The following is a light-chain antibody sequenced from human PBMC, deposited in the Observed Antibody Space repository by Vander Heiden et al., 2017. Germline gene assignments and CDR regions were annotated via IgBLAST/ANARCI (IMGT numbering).Light chain of an antibody. Sequence: AIRMTQSPSSLSASTGDRVTITCRASQGISSYLAWYQQKPGKAPKLPIYAASTLQSGVPARFSGSGSGTDFTLTISCLQSEDFATYYCQQYYSYPPALTFGGGTKVEIK. V-gene: IGKV1-8*01. CDR1: QGISSY. CDR2: AAS. CDR3: QQYYSYPPALT. J-gene: IGKJ4*01.